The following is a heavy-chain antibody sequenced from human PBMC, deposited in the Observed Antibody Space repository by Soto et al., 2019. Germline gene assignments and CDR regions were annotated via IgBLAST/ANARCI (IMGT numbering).Heavy chain of an antibody. D-gene: IGHD3-10*01. CDR2: ITGTSTI. Sequence: EVQLVESGGGLVQPGGSLRLSCEASGFPFSSYSINWVRQAPGKGLEWLSYITGTSTIYDAEAVRGRLTVSRDNAKNSVYLQMSSLSAEDTAVYYCARVRGSGLSFYYMDFWGKGTTVTVSS. V-gene: IGHV3-48*01. J-gene: IGHJ6*03. CDR1: GFPFSSYS. CDR3: ARVRGSGLSFYYMDF.